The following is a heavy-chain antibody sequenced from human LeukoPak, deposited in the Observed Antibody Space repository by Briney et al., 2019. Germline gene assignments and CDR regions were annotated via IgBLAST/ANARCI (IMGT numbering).Heavy chain of an antibody. CDR2: ISSSSSTI. V-gene: IGHV3-48*04. J-gene: IGHJ4*02. CDR1: GFTFSSYS. CDR3: ARAAGSTVSHSDY. D-gene: IGHD4-17*01. Sequence: GGSLRLSCAASGFTFSSYSMNWVRQAPGKGLEWVSYISSSSSTIYYADSVKGRFTISKDNAKNSLYLQMNSLRAEDTAVYYCARAAGSTVSHSDYWGQGTLVTVSS.